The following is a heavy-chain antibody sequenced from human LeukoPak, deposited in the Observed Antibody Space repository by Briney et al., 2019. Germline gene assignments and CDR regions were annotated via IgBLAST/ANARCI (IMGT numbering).Heavy chain of an antibody. Sequence: SETLSLTCTVSGGSISSSSYYWGWIRQPPGKGLEWIGSIYYSGSTYYNPSLKSRVTISVDTSKNQFSLKLSSVTAADTAVYYCARRVVVAATPYYYGMDVWGQGTTVTVSS. CDR2: IYYSGST. V-gene: IGHV4-39*01. D-gene: IGHD2-15*01. CDR1: GGSISSSSYY. J-gene: IGHJ6*02. CDR3: ARRVVVAATPYYYGMDV.